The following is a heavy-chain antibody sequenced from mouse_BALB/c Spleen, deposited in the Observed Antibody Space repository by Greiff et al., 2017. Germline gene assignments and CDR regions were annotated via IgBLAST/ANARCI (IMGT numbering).Heavy chain of an antibody. V-gene: IGHV1S53*03. CDR2: ISPGNGDI. J-gene: IGHJ2*01. Sequence: QVQLQQSATELVKPGASVKISCKASGYTFTDHAIHWVKQRPEQGLEWIGYISPGNGDIKYNEKFKGKATLTADKSSSTAYMQLNSLTSEDSAVYFCYYYGSSRDDWGQGTTLTVSS. CDR3: YYYGSSRDD. D-gene: IGHD1-1*01. CDR1: GYTFTDHA.